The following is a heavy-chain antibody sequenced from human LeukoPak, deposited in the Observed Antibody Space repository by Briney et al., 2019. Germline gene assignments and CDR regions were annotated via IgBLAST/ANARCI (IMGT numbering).Heavy chain of an antibody. J-gene: IGHJ4*02. V-gene: IGHV4-59*12. CDR3: ARGSIWFGELLSLDY. CDR2: IYYTGST. D-gene: IGHD3-10*01. Sequence: PETLSLTCTVSGASISSYYWSWIRQPPGKGLEWIGYIYYTGSTNYNPSLKSRVTISVDKSKNQFSLKLSSVTAADTAVYYCARGSIWFGELLSLDYWGQGTLVTVSS. CDR1: GASISSYY.